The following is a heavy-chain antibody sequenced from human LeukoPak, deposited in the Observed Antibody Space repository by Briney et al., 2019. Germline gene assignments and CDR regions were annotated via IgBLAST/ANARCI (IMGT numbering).Heavy chain of an antibody. CDR2: INPNSGGT. V-gene: IGHV1-2*06. Sequence: ASVKVSCKASGYTLTGYYMHWVRQAPGQGLEWMGRINPNSGGTNYAQKFQGRVTMTRDTSISTAYMELSRLRSDDTAVYYCARDSCSGGSCYYVYWRQGTLVTVSS. J-gene: IGHJ4*02. CDR3: ARDSCSGGSCYYVY. D-gene: IGHD2-15*01. CDR1: GYTLTGYY.